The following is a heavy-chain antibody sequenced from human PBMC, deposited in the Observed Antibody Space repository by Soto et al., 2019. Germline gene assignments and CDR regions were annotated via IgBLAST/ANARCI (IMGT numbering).Heavy chain of an antibody. CDR1: GFTFGNYW. CDR3: VRDAIGDFPLDR. D-gene: IGHD3-10*01. Sequence: EVQLVESGGGLVQPGGSLRLSCAASGFTFGNYWMHWVRQAPGKGLVWVSRINSDGRSTTYADSVKGRFTISRDNAKNALDLQMNSLRAEDTAVYYCVRDAIGDFPLDRWGQGTLVTVSS. J-gene: IGHJ5*02. CDR2: INSDGRST. V-gene: IGHV3-74*01.